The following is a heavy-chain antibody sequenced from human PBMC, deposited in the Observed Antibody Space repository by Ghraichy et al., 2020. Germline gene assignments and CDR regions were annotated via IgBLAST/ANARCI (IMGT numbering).Heavy chain of an antibody. V-gene: IGHV3-9*01. J-gene: IGHJ4*02. CDR2: ISWNSGSI. D-gene: IGHD6-6*01. CDR3: AKGVSSSLYYFDY. Sequence: SLNISCAASGFTFDDYAMHWVRQAPGKGLEWVSGISWNSGSIGYADSVKGRFTISRDNAKNSLYLQMNSLRAEDTALYYCAKGVSSSLYYFDYWGQGSLVTVSS. CDR1: GFTFDDYA.